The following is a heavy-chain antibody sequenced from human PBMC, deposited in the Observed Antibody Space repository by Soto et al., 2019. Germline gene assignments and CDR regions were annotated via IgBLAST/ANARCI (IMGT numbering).Heavy chain of an antibody. CDR3: ATDPGYYDSSRYYPEYFKH. Sequence: ASVKVSCKVSGYTLTELSMHWVRQAPGKGLEWMGGFDPEDGETIYAQKFQGRVTMTEDTSTDTAYMELSSLRSEDTAVYYCATDPGYYDSSRYYPEYFKHWGQGTLGTVSS. CDR1: GYTLTELS. J-gene: IGHJ1*01. CDR2: FDPEDGET. D-gene: IGHD3-22*01. V-gene: IGHV1-24*01.